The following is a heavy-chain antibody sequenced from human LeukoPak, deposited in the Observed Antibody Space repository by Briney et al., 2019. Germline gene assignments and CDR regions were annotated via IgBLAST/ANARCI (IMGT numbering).Heavy chain of an antibody. V-gene: IGHV3-30*18. Sequence: GGSLRLSCAASGFTFSSYGMHWVRQAPGKGLEWVAVISYDGSNKYYEDSVKGRFTISRDNSKNTLYLEMNSLRAEDTAVYYCVKDLRTFRYCSGGSCYIDAFDIWGQGTMVTVSS. CDR1: GFTFSSYG. CDR3: VKDLRTFRYCSGGSCYIDAFDI. CDR2: ISYDGSNK. J-gene: IGHJ3*02. D-gene: IGHD2-15*01.